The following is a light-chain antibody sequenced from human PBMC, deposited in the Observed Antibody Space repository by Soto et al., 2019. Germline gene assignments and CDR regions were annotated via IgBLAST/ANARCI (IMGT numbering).Light chain of an antibody. Sequence: DIQMTQSPSSLSASVGDRVTITCRASQSISSYLNWYQQKPGKAPKLLIYAASSLQSGVPSRFSGSGSGTDFTLTISSLQPEDFATYYCQPSYSTPELTCGGGTKVEIK. CDR1: QSISSY. J-gene: IGKJ4*01. CDR2: AAS. CDR3: QPSYSTPELT. V-gene: IGKV1-39*01.